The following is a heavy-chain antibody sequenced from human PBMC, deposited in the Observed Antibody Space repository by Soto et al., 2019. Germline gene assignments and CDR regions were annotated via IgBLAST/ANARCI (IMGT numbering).Heavy chain of an antibody. Sequence: QVQLVESGGGVVQPGRSLRLSCVASGFTFSSFGMHCVRQAPGKGLEWVAAISYDELDKYYADSVKGRFTISRDNSKNTLFLQVNSLRVEDTAMYYCAKGPRPGLRPTRDNWLAPWGQGTLVTVSS. J-gene: IGHJ5*02. CDR3: AKGPRPGLRPTRDNWLAP. D-gene: IGHD5-12*01. CDR2: ISYDELDK. V-gene: IGHV3-30*18. CDR1: GFTFSSFG.